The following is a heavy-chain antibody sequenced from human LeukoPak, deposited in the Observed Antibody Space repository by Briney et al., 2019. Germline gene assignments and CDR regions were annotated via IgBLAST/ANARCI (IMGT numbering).Heavy chain of an antibody. CDR2: INHSGST. Sequence: SETLSLTCAVYGGPFSGYYWSWIRQPPGKRLEWIGEINHSGSTNYNPSFKSRVTISVDTSKNQFSLKLSSVTAADTAVYYCARGLMYYDILTGYTSADAFDIWGQGTMVTVSS. V-gene: IGHV4-34*01. J-gene: IGHJ3*02. CDR3: ARGLMYYDILTGYTSADAFDI. CDR1: GGPFSGYY. D-gene: IGHD3-9*01.